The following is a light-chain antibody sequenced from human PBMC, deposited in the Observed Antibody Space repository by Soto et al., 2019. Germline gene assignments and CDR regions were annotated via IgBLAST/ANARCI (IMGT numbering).Light chain of an antibody. J-gene: IGLJ1*01. Sequence: QSALTQPRSVSGSPGQSVTISCTGTSSDVGGYNYVSWYQQHPGKAPKVMIYDVSERPSGVPDRFSGSKSGNTASLTISGLQAEDEADHYCCSYASSPRYVFGTGTKLTVL. CDR1: SSDVGGYNY. CDR2: DVS. CDR3: CSYASSPRYV. V-gene: IGLV2-11*01.